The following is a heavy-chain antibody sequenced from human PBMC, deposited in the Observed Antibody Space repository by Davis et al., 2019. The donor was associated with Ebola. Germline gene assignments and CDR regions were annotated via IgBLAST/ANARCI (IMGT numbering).Heavy chain of an antibody. CDR1: GFTFSSYA. V-gene: IGHV3-23*01. Sequence: GESLKISCAASGFTFSSYAMSWVRQAPGKGLEWVSAISGSGGSTYYADSVKGRFTISRDNSKNTLYLQMNSLRAEDTAVYYCAKYGSSWGGWFDPWGQGTQVTVSS. D-gene: IGHD6-13*01. CDR3: AKYGSSWGGWFDP. J-gene: IGHJ5*02. CDR2: ISGSGGST.